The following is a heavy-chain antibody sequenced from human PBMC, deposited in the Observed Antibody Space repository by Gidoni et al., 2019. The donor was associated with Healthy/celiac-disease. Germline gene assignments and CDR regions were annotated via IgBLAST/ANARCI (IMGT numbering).Heavy chain of an antibody. Sequence: EVQLLESGGGLVQPGGSLRLSCAASGFTFSSDAMSWVRQAPGTGLGWVSASSGSGGSTYYADAVKGRFTISRDNSKNTLYLQMNSLRAEDTAVYYCAKGHLAVAGPNYFDYWGQGTLVTVSS. J-gene: IGHJ4*02. CDR2: SSGSGGST. V-gene: IGHV3-23*01. D-gene: IGHD6-19*01. CDR1: GFTFSSDA. CDR3: AKGHLAVAGPNYFDY.